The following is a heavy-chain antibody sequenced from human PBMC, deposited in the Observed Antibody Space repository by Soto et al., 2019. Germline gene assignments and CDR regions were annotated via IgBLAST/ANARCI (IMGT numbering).Heavy chain of an antibody. CDR2: ISYDGTKK. Sequence: QTQVVESGGGVVQPGTSLRLSCAASGFTFNYYGMHWVRQAPGKGLEWMAVISYDGTKKHYADSIKRRFAISSYNSRNTVYLKLTKLLPENTAVYYCAAMGPGAMLEDSYYYYVIDVWGQGTTVTVSS. D-gene: IGHD3-16*01. CDR3: AAMGPGAMLEDSYYYYVIDV. J-gene: IGHJ6*02. V-gene: IGHV3-30*03. CDR1: GFTFNYYG.